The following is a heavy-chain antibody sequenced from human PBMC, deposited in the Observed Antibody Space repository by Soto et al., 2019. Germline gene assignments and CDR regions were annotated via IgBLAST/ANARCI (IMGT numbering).Heavy chain of an antibody. J-gene: IGHJ4*02. CDR2: IDSSSSNK. Sequence: PGGSLRLSCAASGFTFDSYSMNWVRQAPGKGLEWVSYIDSSSSNKHYADSVKGRFTISRDNAKNALYLQMSSLRDEDTAVYYCARDDDSAMALNFAYWGQGTLVTVSS. V-gene: IGHV3-48*02. CDR1: GFTFDSYS. D-gene: IGHD5-18*01. CDR3: ARDDDSAMALNFAY.